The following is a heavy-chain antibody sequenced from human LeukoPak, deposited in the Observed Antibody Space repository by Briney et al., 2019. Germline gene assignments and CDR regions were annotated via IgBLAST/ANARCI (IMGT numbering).Heavy chain of an antibody. D-gene: IGHD3-16*02. V-gene: IGHV3-23*01. Sequence: PGGSLRLSCAASGFTFSSYAMSWVRQAPGKGLEWVSAISGSGGSTYYADSVKGRFTISRDNPKNTLYLQMNSLRAEDTAVYYCAKDREITFGGVIVHFDYWGQGTLVTVSS. CDR2: ISGSGGST. CDR3: AKDREITFGGVIVHFDY. CDR1: GFTFSSYA. J-gene: IGHJ4*02.